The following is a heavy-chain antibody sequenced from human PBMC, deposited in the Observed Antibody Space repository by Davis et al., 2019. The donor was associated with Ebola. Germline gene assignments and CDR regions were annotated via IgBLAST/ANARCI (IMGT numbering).Heavy chain of an antibody. V-gene: IGHV1-8*01. CDR2: MNPNSGNT. CDR3: ARGPESCRSTSCPYYFDS. J-gene: IGHJ4*02. D-gene: IGHD2-2*01. CDR1: GYTFTNYD. Sequence: ASVKVSCKASGYTFTNYDINWVRQATGQGLEWVGWMNPNSGNTGYAQKVQGRVIMTRNTSISTAYMELSSLRSEDTAVYYCARGPESCRSTSCPYYFDSWGQGTLVTVSS.